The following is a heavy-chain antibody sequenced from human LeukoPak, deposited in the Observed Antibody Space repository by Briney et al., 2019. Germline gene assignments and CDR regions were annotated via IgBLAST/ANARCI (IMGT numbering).Heavy chain of an antibody. D-gene: IGHD1-26*01. CDR3: ARGGAHEFDY. V-gene: IGHV4-59*01. Sequence: PSETLSLTCTVSGGSISSYYWSWIRQPPGKGLEWIGYIYYSGSTNHNPSLKSRVTISVDTSKNQFSLKLSSVTAADTAVYYCARGGAHEFDYWGQGTLVTVSS. J-gene: IGHJ4*02. CDR2: IYYSGST. CDR1: GGSISSYY.